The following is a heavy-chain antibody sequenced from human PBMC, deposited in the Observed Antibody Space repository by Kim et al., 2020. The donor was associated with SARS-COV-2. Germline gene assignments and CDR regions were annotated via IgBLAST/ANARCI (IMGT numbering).Heavy chain of an antibody. J-gene: IGHJ6*01. V-gene: IGHV3-23*01. CDR1: GFPFASST. Sequence: GGSLRLSCSASGFPFASSTMTWVRQAPGTGLEWVSITNDRAGTTYYADSVKGRFTISRDNSKNTLYLQMNSLRAEDTAKYYCAKDRGGTCNGVEYHYG. D-gene: IGHD6-6*01. CDR2: TNDRAGTT. CDR3: AKDRGGTCNGVEYHYG.